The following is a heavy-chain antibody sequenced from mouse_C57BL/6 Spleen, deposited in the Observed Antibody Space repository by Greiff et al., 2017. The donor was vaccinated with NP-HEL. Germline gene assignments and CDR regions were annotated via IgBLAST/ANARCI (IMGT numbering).Heavy chain of an antibody. J-gene: IGHJ2*01. CDR3: ARGVAEDY. D-gene: IGHD1-1*02. Sequence: DVHLLHSVTALVKPGASVKLSCTASGYTFTDYFMHWVLQIHVKILEWIGYINPNNGGTSYNQKFKGKATLTVDKSSSTAYMELRRLTAEDSAVYYCARGVAEDYWGQGTTLTVSS. V-gene: IGHV1-26*01. CDR1: GYTFTDYF. CDR2: INPNNGGT.